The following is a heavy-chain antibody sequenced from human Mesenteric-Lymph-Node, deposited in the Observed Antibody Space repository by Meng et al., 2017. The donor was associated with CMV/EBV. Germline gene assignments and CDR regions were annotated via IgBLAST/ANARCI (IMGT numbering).Heavy chain of an antibody. V-gene: IGHV3-7*01. D-gene: IGHD5-18*01. CDR1: GFTFSSYW. CDR3: AREGADTAMATTLDYYYYGMDV. J-gene: IGHJ6*02. CDR2: IKQDGSEK. Sequence: GESLKISCAASGFTFSSYWMNWVRQAPGKGLEWVANIKQDGSEKYYVDSVKGRFTISRDNAKNSLYLQMNSLRAEDTAVYYCAREGADTAMATTLDYYYYGMDVWGQGTTVTVSS.